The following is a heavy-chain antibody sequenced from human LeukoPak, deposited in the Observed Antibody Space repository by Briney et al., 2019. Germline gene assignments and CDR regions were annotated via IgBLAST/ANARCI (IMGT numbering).Heavy chain of an antibody. V-gene: IGHV1-46*01. D-gene: IGHD4-23*01. CDR1: GYTFTSYY. CDR3: ARDVSPNNDYGGNSGPLYFDH. CDR2: INPSGGTT. J-gene: IGHJ4*02. Sequence: ASVKVSCKASGYTFTSYYMHWVRQAPGQGLEWMGIINPSGGTTSYAQKFQGRVTMTRDMSTSTVYMELSSLRSEDTAVYYCARDVSPNNDYGGNSGPLYFDHWGQGTLVTVSS.